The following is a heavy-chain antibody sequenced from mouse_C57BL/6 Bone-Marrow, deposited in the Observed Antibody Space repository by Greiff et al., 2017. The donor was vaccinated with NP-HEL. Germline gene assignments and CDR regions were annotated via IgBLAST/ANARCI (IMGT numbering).Heavy chain of an antibody. CDR1: GYTFTDYN. CDR2: INPNNGGT. V-gene: IGHV1-18*01. Sequence: EVQLQQSGPELVKPGASVKIPCKASGYTFTDYNMDWVKQSHGKSLEWIGDINPNNGGTIYNQKFKGKATLTVDKSSSTAYMELRSLTSEDTAVYYCARGYYGSSGYWYFDVWGTGTTVTVSS. D-gene: IGHD1-1*01. CDR3: ARGYYGSSGYWYFDV. J-gene: IGHJ1*03.